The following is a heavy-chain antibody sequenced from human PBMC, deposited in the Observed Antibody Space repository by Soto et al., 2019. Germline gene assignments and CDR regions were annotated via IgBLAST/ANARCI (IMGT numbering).Heavy chain of an antibody. D-gene: IGHD5-18*01. CDR3: ARERYSYGPYYFDY. V-gene: IGHV3-11*01. CDR2: ITSSDSTT. J-gene: IGHJ4*02. CDR1: GFTFSDYY. Sequence: QVQLVESGGDLVKPGGSLRLSCAASGFTFSDYYMSWIRQAPGKGLEWVSSITSSDSTTIYTDSVKGRFTISRDNAKNSLYLQMNSLRAEDTAVYYCARERYSYGPYYFDYWGQGTLVTVSS.